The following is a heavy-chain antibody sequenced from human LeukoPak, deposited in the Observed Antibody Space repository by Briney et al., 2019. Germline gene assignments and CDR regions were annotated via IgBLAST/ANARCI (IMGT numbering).Heavy chain of an antibody. V-gene: IGHV4-4*07. J-gene: IGHJ4*02. CDR3: ARFSGIYGHDY. CDR1: GGSFTAFY. CDR2: FFSSGDT. D-gene: IGHD3-10*01. Sequence: SETLSLTCTVSGGSFTAFYRSWIRQPAGKGLEWIGRFFSSGDTNYNPSFKSRATISVDKSKNQFSLTLTSVTAADTAVYFCARFSGIYGHDYWGPGTLVAVSS.